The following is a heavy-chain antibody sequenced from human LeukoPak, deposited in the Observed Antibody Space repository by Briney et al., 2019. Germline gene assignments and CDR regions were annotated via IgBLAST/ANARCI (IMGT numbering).Heavy chain of an antibody. D-gene: IGHD6-6*01. J-gene: IGHJ3*02. CDR3: AREYSSSSGAFDI. CDR1: GGSISSYH. Sequence: PSETLSLTCTVSGGSISSYHWSWIRQPPGKGLEYIGYIYNSGSTNYNPSLKSRVTISVDTSKNQFSLKLSSVTAADTAVYYCAREYSSSSGAFDIWGQGTMVTVSS. V-gene: IGHV4-59*01. CDR2: IYNSGST.